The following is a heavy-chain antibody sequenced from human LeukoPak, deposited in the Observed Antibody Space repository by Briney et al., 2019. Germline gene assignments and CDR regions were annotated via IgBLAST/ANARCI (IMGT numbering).Heavy chain of an antibody. CDR2: IYSGGST. Sequence: GGSLRLSCAVSGFTVSGNYMSWVRQAPGKGLEWVSVIYSGGSTFYADSVKGRFTISRDSSKNTLYLQMNSLRAGDTAVYYCATVGTTRVYYFDYWGQGTLVTVSS. D-gene: IGHD2-21*02. V-gene: IGHV3-53*01. CDR3: ATVGTTRVYYFDY. CDR1: GFTVSGNY. J-gene: IGHJ4*02.